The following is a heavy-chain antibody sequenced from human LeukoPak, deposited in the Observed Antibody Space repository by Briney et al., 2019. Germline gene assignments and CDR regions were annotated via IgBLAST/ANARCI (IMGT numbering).Heavy chain of an antibody. CDR1: GFTFISYS. CDR3: ARDLNKVAVAGYFDY. D-gene: IGHD6-19*01. Sequence: GGSLRLSCAASGFTFISYSINWVRQAPGKGLEWVSSIDPTSSYIYYADSVKGRFTISRDNSKNTLYLQMNSLRAEDTAVYYCARDLNKVAVAGYFDYWGQGTLVTVSS. CDR2: IDPTSSYI. V-gene: IGHV3-21*01. J-gene: IGHJ4*02.